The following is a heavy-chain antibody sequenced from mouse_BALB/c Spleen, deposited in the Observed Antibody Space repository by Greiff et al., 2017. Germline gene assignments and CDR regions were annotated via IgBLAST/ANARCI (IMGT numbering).Heavy chain of an antibody. Sequence: EVKLMESGPGLVKPSQSLSLTCTVTGYSITSDYAWNWIRQFPGNKLEWMGYISYSGSTSYNPSLKSRISITRDTSKNQFFLQLNSVTTEDTATYYCARWGLLRTAYWGQGTTLTVSS. CDR1: GYSITSDYA. CDR3: ARWGLLRTAY. V-gene: IGHV3-2*02. D-gene: IGHD1-1*01. CDR2: ISYSGST. J-gene: IGHJ2*01.